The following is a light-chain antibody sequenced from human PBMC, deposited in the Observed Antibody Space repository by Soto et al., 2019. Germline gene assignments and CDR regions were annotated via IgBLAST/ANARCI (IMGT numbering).Light chain of an antibody. J-gene: IGKJ1*01. CDR2: DAS. CDR1: QSIGRW. V-gene: IGKV1-5*01. CDR3: QQYYSYWT. Sequence: DIQLTQSPSLLSASVGDTVTVTCRASQSIGRWLAWYQQKPGKAPKLLIFDASTLENGVPARFSGSRSGPEFSLTISSLQPDDFATYYCQQYYSYWTFGQGTKVDIK.